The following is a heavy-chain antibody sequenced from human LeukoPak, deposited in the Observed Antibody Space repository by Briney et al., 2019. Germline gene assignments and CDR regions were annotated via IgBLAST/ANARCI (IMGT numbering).Heavy chain of an antibody. D-gene: IGHD5-12*01. Sequence: SETLSLTRTVSGGSISNYYWSWIRQPPGKGLEWIGYIYYSGSTNYNPSLKSRVTISVDTSKNQFSLKLSSVTAADTAVYYCARSLVATIIAWDFDYWGQGTLVTVSS. J-gene: IGHJ4*02. V-gene: IGHV4-59*08. CDR3: ARSLVATIIAWDFDY. CDR1: GGSISNYY. CDR2: IYYSGST.